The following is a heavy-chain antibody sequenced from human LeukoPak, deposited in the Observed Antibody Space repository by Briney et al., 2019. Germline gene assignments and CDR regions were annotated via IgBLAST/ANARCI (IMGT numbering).Heavy chain of an antibody. D-gene: IGHD5-18*01. CDR3: AREVDTAMVTDY. V-gene: IGHV3-64*01. J-gene: IGHJ4*02. CDR2: ISSNGGST. CDR1: EFTFSSYA. Sequence: PGGSLRLSCAASEFTFSSYAMHWVRQAPGQGLEYVSAISSNGGSTYYANSVKGRFTIPRDNSKNTLYLQMGSLRAEDMAVYYCAREVDTAMVTDYWGQGTLVTVSS.